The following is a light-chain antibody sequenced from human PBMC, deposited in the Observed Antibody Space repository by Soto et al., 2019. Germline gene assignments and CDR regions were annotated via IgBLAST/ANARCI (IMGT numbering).Light chain of an antibody. V-gene: IGLV2-14*03. Sequence: QSALTQPASASGAPGQSITISCTGTSSDVGSYNYVSWYQQHPGKAPKLMIFDVTNRPSGVSNRFSGSKSGNTASLTISGLQAEDEGVYYCSSYTRSNTYVFGTGTKLTVL. J-gene: IGLJ1*01. CDR3: SSYTRSNTYV. CDR2: DVT. CDR1: SSDVGSYNY.